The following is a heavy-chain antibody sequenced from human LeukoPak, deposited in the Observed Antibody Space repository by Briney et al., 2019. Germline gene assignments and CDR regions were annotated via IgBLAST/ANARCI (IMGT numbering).Heavy chain of an antibody. J-gene: IGHJ4*02. CDR2: IYYSGST. D-gene: IGHD3-10*01. CDR3: ARDEGSDQTGYYFDY. Sequence: PSETLSLTCTVSGGSISSSSYYWGWIRQPPGKGLEWIGSIYYSGSTYYNPSLKSRVTISVDTSKNQFSLKLSSVTAADTAVYYCARDEGSDQTGYYFDYWSQGTLVTVSS. V-gene: IGHV4-39*07. CDR1: GGSISSSSYY.